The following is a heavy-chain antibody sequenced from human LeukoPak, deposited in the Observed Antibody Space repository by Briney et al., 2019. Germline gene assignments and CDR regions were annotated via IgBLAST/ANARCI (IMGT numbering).Heavy chain of an antibody. V-gene: IGHV3-23*01. CDR3: AKDLNYDFWSGYYKGRGRLIDY. CDR1: GFTFSSYG. Sequence: GGSLRLSCAASGFTFSSYGMSWVRQAPGKGLEWVSPISGSGGSTYYADSVKGRFTISRDNSKNTLYLQMNSLRAEDTAVYYCAKDLNYDFWSGYYKGRGRLIDYWGQGTLVTVSS. J-gene: IGHJ4*02. D-gene: IGHD3-3*01. CDR2: ISGSGGST.